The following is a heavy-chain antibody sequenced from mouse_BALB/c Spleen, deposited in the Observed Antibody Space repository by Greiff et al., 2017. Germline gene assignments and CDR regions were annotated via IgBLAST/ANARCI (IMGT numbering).Heavy chain of an antibody. D-gene: IGHD2-2*01. CDR2: IWSGGST. J-gene: IGHJ4*01. Sequence: QVQLKQSGPGLVQPSQSLSITCTVSGFSLTSYGVHWVRQSPGKGLEWLGVIWSGGSTDYNAAVISRLSISKDNSKSQVFFKMNSLQANDTAIYYCARKGGYDFAMDYWGQGTSVTVSS. V-gene: IGHV2-2*02. CDR1: GFSLTSYG. CDR3: ARKGGYDFAMDY.